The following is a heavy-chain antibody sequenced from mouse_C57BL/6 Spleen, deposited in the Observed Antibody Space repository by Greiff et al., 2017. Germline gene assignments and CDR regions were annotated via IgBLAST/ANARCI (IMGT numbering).Heavy chain of an antibody. CDR2: FYPGSGSI. J-gene: IGHJ2*01. CDR1: GYTFTEYT. D-gene: IGHD1-1*01. Sequence: QVQLKESGAELVKPGASVKLSCKASGYTFTEYTIHWVKQRSGQGLEWIGWFYPGSGSIKYNEKFKDKATLTADKSSSTVYMELSRLTSEDSAVYFCARHGGYYYGSSYYYFDYWGQGTTLTVSS. V-gene: IGHV1-62-2*01. CDR3: ARHGGYYYGSSYYYFDY.